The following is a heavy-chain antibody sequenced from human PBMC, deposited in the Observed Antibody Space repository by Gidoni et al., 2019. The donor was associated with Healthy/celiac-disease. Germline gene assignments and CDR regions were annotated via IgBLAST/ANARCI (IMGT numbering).Heavy chain of an antibody. V-gene: IGHV3-9*01. Sequence: EVQLVESGGGLVQPGRSLRLSCAASGFTFDDYAMHCVRQAPGKGLACVSGISWNSVSIGYADSVKGRFTISRDNAKNSLYLQMNSLRAEDTALYYCAKDWYSSGWYYFDYWGQGTLVTVSS. CDR1: GFTFDDYA. J-gene: IGHJ4*02. CDR3: AKDWYSSGWYYFDY. CDR2: ISWNSVSI. D-gene: IGHD6-19*01.